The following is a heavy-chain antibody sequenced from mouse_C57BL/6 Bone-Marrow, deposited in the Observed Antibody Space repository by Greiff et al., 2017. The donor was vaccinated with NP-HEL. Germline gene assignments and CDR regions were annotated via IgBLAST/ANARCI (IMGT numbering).Heavy chain of an antibody. J-gene: IGHJ4*01. CDR3: THNTAQATYYAMDY. CDR1: GFTFSNYW. Sequence: EVKVEESGGGLVQPGGSMKLSCVASGFTFSNYWMNWVRQSPEKGLEWVAQIRLKSDNYATHYAESVKGRFTISRDDSKSSVYLQMNNLRAEDTGIYYCTHNTAQATYYAMDYWGQGTSVTVSS. D-gene: IGHD3-2*02. CDR2: IRLKSDNYAT. V-gene: IGHV6-3*01.